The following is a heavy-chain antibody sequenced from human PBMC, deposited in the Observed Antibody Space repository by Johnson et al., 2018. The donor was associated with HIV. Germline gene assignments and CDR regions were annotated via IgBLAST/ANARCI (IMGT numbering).Heavy chain of an antibody. Sequence: VQLVESGGGLIQPGGSLRLSCAASGFTVSSNYMSWVRQAPGKGLEWVSVIYSGGSTYYADSVKGRFTISRDNSKNTLDLQMNSLRAEDTAVYYCARSRMSITISAGAFDIWGQGTMGTVSS. CDR1: GFTVSSNY. CDR2: IYSGGST. D-gene: IGHD3-3*01. CDR3: ARSRMSITISAGAFDI. V-gene: IGHV3-53*01. J-gene: IGHJ3*02.